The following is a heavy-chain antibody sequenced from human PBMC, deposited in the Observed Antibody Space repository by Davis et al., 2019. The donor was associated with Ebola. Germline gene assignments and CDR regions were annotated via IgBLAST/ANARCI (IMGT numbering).Heavy chain of an antibody. J-gene: IGHJ4*02. CDR2: IRSKSNSYAT. CDR3: AKDRCSGGSCHFDY. Sequence: GGSLRLSCTASGFTFSGAALHWVRQASGKGLEWIGRIRSKSNSYATAYAASVEGRFTISRDDSKNTAYLQMNSLRTDDTALYYCAKDRCSGGSCHFDYWGQGTLVTVSS. D-gene: IGHD2-15*01. V-gene: IGHV3-73*01. CDR1: GFTFSGAA.